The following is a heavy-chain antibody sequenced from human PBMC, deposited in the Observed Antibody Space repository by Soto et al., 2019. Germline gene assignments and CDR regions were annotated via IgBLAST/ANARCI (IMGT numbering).Heavy chain of an antibody. V-gene: IGHV3-33*01. D-gene: IGHD1-1*01. Sequence: QVQLVESGGGVVQPGRSLRLSCAASGFTFSRHGMHWVRQAPGKGLEWVAVVWFDGNNKYYADSMKGRFTISRDNSKNTLFLQMNSLTVEDSAVYYCARSLEDMASNPLDFRGQGTLVIVSS. CDR2: VWFDGNNK. CDR3: ARSLEDMASNPLDF. J-gene: IGHJ4*02. CDR1: GFTFSRHG.